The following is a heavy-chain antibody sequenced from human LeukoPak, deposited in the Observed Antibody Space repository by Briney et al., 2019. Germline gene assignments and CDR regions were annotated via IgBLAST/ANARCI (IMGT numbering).Heavy chain of an antibody. CDR1: GGSISNYY. CDR3: ARSDILTGPYYFDY. J-gene: IGHJ4*02. V-gene: IGHV4-59*01. CDR2: IYYSGST. D-gene: IGHD3-9*01. Sequence: SETLSLTCTVSGGSISNYYWNWIRQPPGKGLEWIGYIYYSGSTNYNPSLKSRVTISVDTSKNQFSLKLSSVTAADTAVYYCARSDILTGPYYFDYWGQGTLVTVSS.